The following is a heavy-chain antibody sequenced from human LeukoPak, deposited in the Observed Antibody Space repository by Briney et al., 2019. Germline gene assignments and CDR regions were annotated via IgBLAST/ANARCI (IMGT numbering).Heavy chain of an antibody. D-gene: IGHD3-3*01. CDR1: GFTFRTFT. V-gene: IGHV3-21*01. Sequence: GGSLRLSCAASGFTFRTFTMHWVRQAPGKGLERVSSINSASNFIYYADSVKGRFTISRDNAKNSLYLQMSSLKVEDTAVYYCAKDGRRITIFGVVGDAFDIWGQGTMVTVSS. J-gene: IGHJ3*02. CDR2: INSASNFI. CDR3: AKDGRRITIFGVVGDAFDI.